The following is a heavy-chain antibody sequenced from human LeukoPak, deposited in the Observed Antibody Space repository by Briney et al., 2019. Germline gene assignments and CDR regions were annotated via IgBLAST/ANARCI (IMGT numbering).Heavy chain of an antibody. D-gene: IGHD6-19*01. CDR1: GYTFTSYG. V-gene: IGHV1-69*05. Sequence: ASVNVSCKASGYTFTSYGISWVRRAPGQGLEWMGGIIPIFGTANYAQKFQGRVTITTDESTSTAYMELSSLRSEDTAVYYCATGLAVAGRLEYYFDYWGQGTLVTVSS. CDR2: IIPIFGTA. CDR3: ATGLAVAGRLEYYFDY. J-gene: IGHJ4*02.